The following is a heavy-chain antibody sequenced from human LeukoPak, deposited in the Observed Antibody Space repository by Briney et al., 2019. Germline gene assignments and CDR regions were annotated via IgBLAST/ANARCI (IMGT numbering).Heavy chain of an antibody. CDR2: INTSSSGK. CDR1: GYTFTGCY. V-gene: IGHV1-2*02. D-gene: IGHD1-26*01. Sequence: AAVKVSCTASGYTFTGCYMDWVRQAPGQGLEWMGCINTSSSGKNYAQKFQGMITITRDTTNSSAYMELSKLRADDTAEYYCASETIAGATSGFDYWGQGTLVTVSS. J-gene: IGHJ4*02. CDR3: ASETIAGATSGFDY.